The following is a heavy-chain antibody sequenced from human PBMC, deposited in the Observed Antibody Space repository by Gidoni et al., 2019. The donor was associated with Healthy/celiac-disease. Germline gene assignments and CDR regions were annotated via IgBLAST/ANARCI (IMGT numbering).Heavy chain of an antibody. CDR1: GFTFSRYA. J-gene: IGHJ4*02. D-gene: IGHD3-9*01. V-gene: IGHV3-23*01. CDR3: AKAQGPPSGVVLRYFDWFRGIFNY. CDR2: ISGSGGST. Sequence: EVQLLESGGGLVPPGGSLRLSCAASGFTFSRYALRWVRHAPGKGLEWVSAISGSGGSTYYADSVKGRFTISRDNSKNTLYLQMNSLRAEDTAVYYCAKAQGPPSGVVLRYFDWFRGIFNYWGQGTLVTVSS.